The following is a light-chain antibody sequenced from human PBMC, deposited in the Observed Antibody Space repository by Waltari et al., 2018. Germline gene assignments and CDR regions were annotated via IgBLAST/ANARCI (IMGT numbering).Light chain of an antibody. V-gene: IGLV3-19*01. CDR3: SSRDSSASHVL. Sequence: SSELTQDPAVSVALGQTVRITCQGACLRTSYASWYQQKSGQAPILVLFGKNKRPSGIPDRFSGYNSESTTSLTITGAQAEDEADYYCSSRDSSASHVLFAGGTKVTVL. CDR2: GKN. CDR1: CLRTSY. J-gene: IGLJ2*01.